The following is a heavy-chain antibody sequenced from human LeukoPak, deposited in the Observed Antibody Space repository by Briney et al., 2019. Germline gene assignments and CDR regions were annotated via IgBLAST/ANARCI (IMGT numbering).Heavy chain of an antibody. D-gene: IGHD1-26*01. CDR1: GYTFTSYD. V-gene: IGHV1-8*03. CDR3: ASATVGQRDAFDI. Sequence: ASVKVSCKASGYTFTSYDINWVRQATGQGLEWMGWMNPNSGNTGYAQKFQGRVTITRNTSISTAYMELSSLRSEDTAVYYCASATVGQRDAFDIWGQGTMVTVSS. CDR2: MNPNSGNT. J-gene: IGHJ3*02.